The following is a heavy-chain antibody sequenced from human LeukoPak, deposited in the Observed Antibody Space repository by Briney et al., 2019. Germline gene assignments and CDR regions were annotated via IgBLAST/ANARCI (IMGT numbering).Heavy chain of an antibody. Sequence: GGSLRLSCAASGFTFSNYWMSWVRQAPGKGLEWVANIKQDGSEKCYVDSVKGRFTISRDNAKNSLYLQMNSLRAEDTAVYYCARDRWELLSNSYHYCGLDVWGQGTTVAVSS. J-gene: IGHJ6*02. CDR1: GFTFSNYW. CDR2: IKQDGSEK. V-gene: IGHV3-7*01. CDR3: ARDRWELLSNSYHYCGLDV. D-gene: IGHD2-15*01.